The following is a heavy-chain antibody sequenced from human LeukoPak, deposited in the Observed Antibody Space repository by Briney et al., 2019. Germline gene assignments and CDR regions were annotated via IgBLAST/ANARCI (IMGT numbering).Heavy chain of an antibody. CDR3: ARALIWGDTAIGVDY. CDR1: GGSFSGFY. CDR2: INHSGST. J-gene: IGHJ4*02. Sequence: SEALSLTCAVYGGSFSGFYWSWIRQPPGKGLEWIGEINHSGSTNYNPSLKSRVTISVDTSKNQFSLKLSSVTAADTAVYYCARALIWGDTAIGVDYWGQGTLVTVSS. V-gene: IGHV4-34*01. D-gene: IGHD5-18*01.